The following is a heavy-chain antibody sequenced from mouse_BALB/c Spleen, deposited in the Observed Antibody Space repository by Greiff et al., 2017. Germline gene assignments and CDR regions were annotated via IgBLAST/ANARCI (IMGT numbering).Heavy chain of an antibody. V-gene: IGHV1-69*02. CDR3: ARCDRYDETVDY. CDR2: IDPSDSYT. Sequence: QVQLKQPGAELVKPGASVKLSCKASGYTFTSYWMHWVKQRPGQGLEWIGEIDPSDSYTNYNQKFKVKATLTVDKSSSTAYMQLSSLTSEDSAVYYCARCDRYDETVDYWGQGTTVTVSS. CDR1: GYTFTSYW. J-gene: IGHJ2*01. D-gene: IGHD2-14*01.